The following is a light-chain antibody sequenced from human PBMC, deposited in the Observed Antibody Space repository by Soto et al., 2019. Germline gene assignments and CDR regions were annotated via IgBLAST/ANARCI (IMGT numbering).Light chain of an antibody. V-gene: IGKV1-39*01. CDR1: QNIRGF. J-gene: IGKJ4*01. CDR2: GTS. CDR3: QQSFSNYFT. Sequence: DIVMTQSPFALSASVGDRVTITCRASQNIRGFLHWYQQKPGKAPKLLIYGTSNLKSGVPSRFGGSGSGTDFTLTISGLQLEDFATYYCQQSFSNYFTFGGGTKVEI.